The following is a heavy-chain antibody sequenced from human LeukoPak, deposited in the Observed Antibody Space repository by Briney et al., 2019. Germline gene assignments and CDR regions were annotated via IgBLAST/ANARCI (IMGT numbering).Heavy chain of an antibody. J-gene: IGHJ2*01. Sequence: ASVKVSCKASGYTFSNYGISWVRQAPGQGLEWMGRISAYNGNTKYAQKFQGRVTMTTDTSTSTAYMELRSLRSDDTAVYYCARDSSVVLITRFDLWGRGTLVTVSS. D-gene: IGHD3-22*01. V-gene: IGHV1-18*01. CDR3: ARDSSVVLITRFDL. CDR2: ISAYNGNT. CDR1: GYTFSNYG.